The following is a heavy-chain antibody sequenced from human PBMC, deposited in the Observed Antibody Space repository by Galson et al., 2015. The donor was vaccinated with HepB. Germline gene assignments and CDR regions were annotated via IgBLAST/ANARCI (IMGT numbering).Heavy chain of an antibody. D-gene: IGHD2-15*01. CDR2: INPSGGST. CDR1: GYTFTTYN. J-gene: IGHJ4*02. CDR3: ARGFCSSGGCYRY. Sequence: SVKVSCKASGYTFTTYNIHWVRQAPGQGLEWMGLINPSGGSTNYAQKFRGRVALTRDTSTSTVYMELSSLRSEDTAIYYCARGFCSSGGCYRYWGQGTLVTVSS. V-gene: IGHV1-46*01.